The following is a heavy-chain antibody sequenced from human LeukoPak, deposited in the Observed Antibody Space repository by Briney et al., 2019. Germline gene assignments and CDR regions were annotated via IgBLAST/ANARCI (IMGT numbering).Heavy chain of an antibody. D-gene: IGHD3-3*01. CDR1: GGTFSSYA. J-gene: IGHJ4*02. CDR2: IIPIFGTA. V-gene: IGHV1-69*06. CDR3: ATFWSGYYQNDY. Sequence: VASVKVSCTASGGTFSSYAISWVRQAPGQGLEWMGGIIPIFGTANYAQKFQGRVTITADKSTSTAYMELSSLRSEDTAVYYCATFWSGYYQNDYWGQGTPVTVSS.